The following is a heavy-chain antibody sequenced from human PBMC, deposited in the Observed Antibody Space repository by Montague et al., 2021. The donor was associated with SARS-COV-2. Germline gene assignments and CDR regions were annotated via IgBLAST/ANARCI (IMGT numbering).Heavy chain of an antibody. Sequence: TLSLTCTVTGAFIRSGGYYWTWIRQHTGKGLEWIANNYYSGSTYYNPSLKSRFTISVDTSKNQFSLKLTSITAADTAVYYCARVVGNNWFEPWGQGTLVTVSS. V-gene: IGHV4-31*03. CDR2: NYYSGST. J-gene: IGHJ5*02. CDR1: GAFIRSGGYY. CDR3: ARVVGNNWFEP. D-gene: IGHD2-15*01.